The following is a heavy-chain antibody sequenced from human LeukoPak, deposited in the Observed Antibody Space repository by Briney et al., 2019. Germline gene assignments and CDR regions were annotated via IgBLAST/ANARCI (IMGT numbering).Heavy chain of an antibody. CDR3: ASSRVFHGNYDFWSGPPMS. CDR2: IYYSGST. D-gene: IGHD3-3*01. J-gene: IGHJ3*01. V-gene: IGHV4-39*01. CDR1: GGSISSSSYY. Sequence: PSETLSLTCTVSGGSISSSSYYWGWIRQPPGKGLEWIGSIYYSGSTYYNPSLKSRVTISVDTSKNQFSLKLSSVTAADTAVYYCASSRVFHGNYDFWSGPPMSWGQGTMVTVSS.